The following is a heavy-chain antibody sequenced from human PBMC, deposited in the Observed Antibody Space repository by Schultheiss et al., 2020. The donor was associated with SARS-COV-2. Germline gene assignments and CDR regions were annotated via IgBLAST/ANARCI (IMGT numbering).Heavy chain of an antibody. CDR2: IYYSGST. J-gene: IGHJ4*02. CDR1: GGSISSYY. V-gene: IGHV4-59*08. CDR3: ARGTMIATGDY. Sequence: SETLSLTCTVSGGSISSYYWSWIRQPPGKGLEWIGYIYYSGSTYYNPSLKSRVTISVDTSKNQFSLKLSSVTAADTAVYYCARGTMIATGDYWGQGTLVTVSS. D-gene: IGHD3-22*01.